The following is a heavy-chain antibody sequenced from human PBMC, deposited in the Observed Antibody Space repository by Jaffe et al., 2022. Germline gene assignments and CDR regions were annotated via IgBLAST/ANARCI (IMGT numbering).Heavy chain of an antibody. J-gene: IGHJ5*02. CDR3: AKDPNWFDP. V-gene: IGHV3-30*18. Sequence: QVQLVESGGGVVQPGRSLRLSCAASGFTFSSYGMHWVRQAPGKGLEWVAVISYDGSNKYYADSVKGRFTISRDNSKNTLYLQMNSLRAEDTAVYYCAKDPNWFDPWGQGTLVTVSS. CDR1: GFTFSSYG. CDR2: ISYDGSNK.